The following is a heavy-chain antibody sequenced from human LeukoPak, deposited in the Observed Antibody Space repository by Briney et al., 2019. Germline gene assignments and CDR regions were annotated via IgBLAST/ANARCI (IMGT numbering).Heavy chain of an antibody. J-gene: IGHJ4*02. Sequence: PGGSLRLSCAASGFTFSSYAMQWVRQAPGKGLEWVALISFDGSKEYYADSVKGRFTISRDKSKNTLHLQMNNLRAEDTAVYYCAKDRRRYYSEYWGQGTQVTVSS. CDR3: AKDRRRYYSEY. CDR1: GFTFSSYA. V-gene: IGHV3-30*02. CDR2: ISFDGSKE. D-gene: IGHD3-16*02.